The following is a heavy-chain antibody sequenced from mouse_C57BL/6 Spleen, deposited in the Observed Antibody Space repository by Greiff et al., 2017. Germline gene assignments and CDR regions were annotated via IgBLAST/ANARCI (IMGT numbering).Heavy chain of an antibody. V-gene: IGHV1-82*01. J-gene: IGHJ2*01. Sequence: VQLQQSGPELVKPGASVKISCKASGYAFSSSWMNWVKQRPGKGLEWIGRIYPGDGDTNYNGKFKGKATLTADKSSSTAYMQLSSLTSEDSAVYFCARGITTVVDNSYWGQGTTLTVSS. CDR3: ARGITTVVDNSY. CDR1: GYAFSSSW. CDR2: IYPGDGDT. D-gene: IGHD1-1*01.